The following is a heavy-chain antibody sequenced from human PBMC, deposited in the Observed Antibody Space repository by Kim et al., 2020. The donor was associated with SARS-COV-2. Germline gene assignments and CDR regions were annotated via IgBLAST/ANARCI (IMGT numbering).Heavy chain of an antibody. V-gene: IGHV1-18*04. CDR2: ISAYNGNT. J-gene: IGHJ6*02. D-gene: IGHD2-2*01. CDR3: SSTSTGYYYYYGMDV. Sequence: ASVKVSCKASGYTFTSYGISWVRQAPGQGLEWMGWISAYNGNTNYAQKLQGRVTMTTDTSTSTAYMELRSLRSDDTAVYYCSSTSTGYYYYYGMDVWGQGTTVTVSS. CDR1: GYTFTSYG.